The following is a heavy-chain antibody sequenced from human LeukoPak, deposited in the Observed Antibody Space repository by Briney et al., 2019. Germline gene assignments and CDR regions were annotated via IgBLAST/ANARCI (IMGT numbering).Heavy chain of an antibody. D-gene: IGHD5-12*01. J-gene: IGHJ4*02. V-gene: IGHV4-61*02. CDR3: ARDSRGGYYYFDY. Sequence: SETLSLTCTVPGGSISCGSYYWSWIRQPAGKGLEWLGRIFVSGRSNYNPPLKRRVTISVDTSKNQFSLKLTSVTAADTAVYYCARDSRGGYYYFDYWGQGTLVTVSS. CDR2: IFVSGRS. CDR1: GGSISCGSYY.